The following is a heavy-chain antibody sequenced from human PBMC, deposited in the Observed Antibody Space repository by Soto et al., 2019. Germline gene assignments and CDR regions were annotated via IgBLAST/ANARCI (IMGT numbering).Heavy chain of an antibody. Sequence: PGGSLRLSCAASGFTFSSYAMNWVRQAPGKGLEWVSVISGSGGSTYYADSVKGRFTISRDNSKDTLYLQMNNLRGDDTAVYHCAKSHYYASGSYYSLGYWGQGALVTVSS. J-gene: IGHJ4*02. CDR1: GFTFSSYA. D-gene: IGHD3-10*01. CDR3: AKSHYYASGSYYSLGY. CDR2: ISGSGGST. V-gene: IGHV3-23*01.